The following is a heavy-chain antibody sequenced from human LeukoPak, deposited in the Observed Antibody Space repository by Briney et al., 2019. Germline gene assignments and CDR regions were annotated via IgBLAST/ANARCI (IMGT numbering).Heavy chain of an antibody. CDR3: AKTVYDSNSYYYDFDY. CDR1: GFTFSSFV. D-gene: IGHD3-22*01. Sequence: GGSLRLSCAASGFTFSSFVMTWVRQAPGKGLEWVSSISGSGTMPHYADSVKGRFTVSRDDSKNTLYLQMNSLRAEDTAVYYCAKTVYDSNSYYYDFDYWGQGTLVTVSS. CDR2: ISGSGTMP. J-gene: IGHJ4*02. V-gene: IGHV3-23*01.